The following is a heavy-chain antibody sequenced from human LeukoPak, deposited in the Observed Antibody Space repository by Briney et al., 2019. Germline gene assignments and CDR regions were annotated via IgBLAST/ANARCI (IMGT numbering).Heavy chain of an antibody. J-gene: IGHJ4*02. CDR1: GYTFTGYY. V-gene: IGHV1-2*02. D-gene: IGHD1-26*01. CDR2: INPNSGGT. Sequence: ASVKVSCKASGYTFTGYYMHWVRQAPGQGLEWMGWINPNSGGTNYAQKFQGRVTMTRDTSISTAYMELSRLRSDDTAVYYCARKGDSGTSDFDYWGQGTLITVSS. CDR3: ARKGDSGTSDFDY.